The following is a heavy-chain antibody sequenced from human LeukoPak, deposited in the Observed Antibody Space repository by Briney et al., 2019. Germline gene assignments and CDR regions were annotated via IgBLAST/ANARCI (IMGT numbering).Heavy chain of an antibody. V-gene: IGHV5-51*01. CDR2: IHPDDSDT. CDR1: GYTFTSNW. D-gene: IGHD6-13*01. Sequence: GESLKISCKASGYTFTSNWIAWVRQKPGKGPECIGIIHPDDSDTMYSPSFQGQVTVSVDKSMSTTFLQWSSLKTSDTATYYCARLRDSSSWFFGYWGQGTLVTVSP. CDR3: ARLRDSSSWFFGY. J-gene: IGHJ4*02.